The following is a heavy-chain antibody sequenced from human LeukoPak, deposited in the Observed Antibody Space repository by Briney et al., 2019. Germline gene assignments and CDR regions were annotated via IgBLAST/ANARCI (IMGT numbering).Heavy chain of an antibody. J-gene: IGHJ3*02. CDR2: IWYDGSNK. CDR1: GLTFSSYG. D-gene: IGHD4-11*01. Sequence: GGSVRLSCAASGLTFSSYGIHWVRQAPGKGLEWVAVIWYDGSNKYYADSVKGRFTISRDNSKNTLYLQMNSLRAEDTAVYYCARDNYAAFDIWGQGTMVTVSS. CDR3: ARDNYAAFDI. V-gene: IGHV3-33*01.